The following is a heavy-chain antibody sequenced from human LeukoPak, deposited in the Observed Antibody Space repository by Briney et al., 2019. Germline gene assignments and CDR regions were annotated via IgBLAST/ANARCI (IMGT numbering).Heavy chain of an antibody. CDR2: ISSSSTI. CDR1: GFTFSSYS. V-gene: IGHV3-48*02. CDR3: ARRDGYCSGGSCYSGYYYYGMDV. D-gene: IGHD2-15*01. Sequence: GGSLRLSCAASGFTFSSYSMNWVRQAPGKGPEWVSYISSSSTIFYADSVKGRFTISRDNAKNSLYLQMNSLRDEDTAVYYCARRDGYCSGGSCYSGYYYYGMDVWGQGTTVTVSS. J-gene: IGHJ6*02.